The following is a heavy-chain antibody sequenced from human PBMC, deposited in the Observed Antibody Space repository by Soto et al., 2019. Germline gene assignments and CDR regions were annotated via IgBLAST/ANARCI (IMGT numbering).Heavy chain of an antibody. V-gene: IGHV2-5*02. CDR2: IYWDDDK. CDR3: AHRVLRTVFGLVTTTAIYFDF. J-gene: IGHJ4*02. D-gene: IGHD3-3*01. CDR1: GFSLTTSGVG. Sequence: QITLNESGPTVVRPTETRTLTCSFSGFSLTTSGVGVGWIRQSPGKAPEWLALIYWDDDKRYSASLKSRLTITKDPSKNQVVLTVSDLDPTDTATYSCAHRVLRTVFGLVTTTAIYFDFWGQGTPVAVSS.